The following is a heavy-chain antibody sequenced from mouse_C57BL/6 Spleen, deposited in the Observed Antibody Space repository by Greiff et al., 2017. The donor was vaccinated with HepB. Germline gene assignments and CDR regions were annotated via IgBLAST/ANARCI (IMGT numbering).Heavy chain of an antibody. Sequence: VQLQQSGPELVKPGASVKISCKASGYAFSSSWMNWVKQRPGKGLEWIGRIYPGDGDTNYNGKFKGKATLTADKSSSTAYMQLSSLTSEDSAVYFCASEYYGSSYGFAYWGQGTLVTVSA. CDR3: ASEYYGSSYGFAY. D-gene: IGHD1-1*01. CDR2: IYPGDGDT. J-gene: IGHJ3*01. CDR1: GYAFSSSW. V-gene: IGHV1-82*01.